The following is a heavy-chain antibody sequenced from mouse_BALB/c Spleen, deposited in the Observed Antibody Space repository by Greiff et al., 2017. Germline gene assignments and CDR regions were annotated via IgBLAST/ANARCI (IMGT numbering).Heavy chain of an antibody. D-gene: IGHD2-4*01. V-gene: IGHV1-82*01. CDR1: GYAFSSSW. Sequence: QVQLQQSGPELVKPGASVKISCKASGYAFSSSWMNWVKQRPGQGLEWIGRIYPGDGDTNYNGKFKGKATLTADKSSSTAYMQLSSLTSVDSAVYFCARSDYDYGGAYWGQGTLVTVSA. CDR3: ARSDYDYGGAY. CDR2: IYPGDGDT. J-gene: IGHJ3*01.